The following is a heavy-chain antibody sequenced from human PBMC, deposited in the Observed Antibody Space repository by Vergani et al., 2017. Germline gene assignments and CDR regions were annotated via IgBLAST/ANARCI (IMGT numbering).Heavy chain of an antibody. V-gene: IGHV4-61*02. CDR2: IHTSGST. Sequence: QVQLQESGPGLVKPSQTLSLTCTVSGGSINSHNYYWCWIRQPAGKGLEWIGRIHTSGSTYYNPSLKSRVTMSEDTSKNQFSLNLTSVTAADTAVYFCAGGSCVGGSCYMPLFDYWGQGILVTGSS. J-gene: IGHJ4*02. CDR1: GGSINSHNYY. CDR3: AGGSCVGGSCYMPLFDY. D-gene: IGHD3-10*01.